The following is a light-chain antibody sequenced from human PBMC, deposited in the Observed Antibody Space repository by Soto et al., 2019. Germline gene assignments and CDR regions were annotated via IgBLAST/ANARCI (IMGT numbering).Light chain of an antibody. V-gene: IGKV3-15*01. CDR1: QSVRSN. Sequence: EIVMTQSPATLSVSPGERVTLSCRASQSVRSNLAWYQQKPGQVPRVLIYGASTRAIGIPDRFSGSGSGTXFTLTISSLQSEDFAVYYCQHYNNLWGFGGGTKVEIK. CDR3: QHYNNLWG. CDR2: GAS. J-gene: IGKJ4*01.